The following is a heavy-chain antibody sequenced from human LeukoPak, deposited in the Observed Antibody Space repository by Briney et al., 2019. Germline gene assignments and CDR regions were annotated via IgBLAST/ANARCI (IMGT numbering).Heavy chain of an antibody. CDR3: AGGLGQYYFDY. J-gene: IGHJ4*02. V-gene: IGHV4-34*01. CDR1: GGSFSGYD. D-gene: IGHD7-27*01. Sequence: SETLSLTCAVYGGSFSGYDWSWIRQPPGKGLEWIGEINHSGSTNYNPSLKSRVTISVDTSKNQFSLKLSSVTAADTAVYYCAGGLGQYYFDYWGQGTLVTVSS. CDR2: INHSGST.